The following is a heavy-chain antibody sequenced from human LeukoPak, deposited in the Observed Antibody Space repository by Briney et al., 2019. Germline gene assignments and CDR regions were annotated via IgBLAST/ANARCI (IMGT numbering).Heavy chain of an antibody. D-gene: IGHD5-12*01. CDR1: GFTFSSYS. CDR2: ISSSSSYI. V-gene: IGHV3-21*01. Sequence: TGGSLRLSCAASGFTFSSYSMNWVRQAPGKGLEWVSSISSSSSYIYYADSVKGRFTISRDNAKNSLYLQMNSLRAEDTAVYYCARGAHLFEWLRPQKPDYWGQGTLVTVSS. J-gene: IGHJ4*02. CDR3: ARGAHLFEWLRPQKPDY.